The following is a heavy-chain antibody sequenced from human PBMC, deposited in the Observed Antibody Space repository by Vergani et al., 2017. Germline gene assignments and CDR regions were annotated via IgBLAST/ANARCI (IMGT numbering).Heavy chain of an antibody. Sequence: QVQLQQWGAGLLKPSETLSLTCAVYGGSFSGYYWSWIRQPPGKGLEWIGYIYYSGSTNYNPSLKSRVTISVDTSKNQFSLKLSSVTAADTAVYYCARVRIYYYGSGSYSAFDIWGQGTMVTVSS. J-gene: IGHJ3*02. CDR3: ARVRIYYYGSGSYSAFDI. V-gene: IGHV4-34*11. CDR1: GGSFSGYY. D-gene: IGHD3-10*01. CDR2: IYYSGST.